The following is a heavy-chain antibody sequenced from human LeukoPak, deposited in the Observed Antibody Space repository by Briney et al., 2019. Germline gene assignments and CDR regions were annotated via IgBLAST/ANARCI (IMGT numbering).Heavy chain of an antibody. CDR1: GGTFSSYG. D-gene: IGHD6-13*01. V-gene: IGHV1-18*01. CDR3: ARRNDRYSSSWSFDY. Sequence: GASVKVSCKASGGTFSSYGISWVRQAPGQGLEWMGWISAYNGNTNYAQKLQGRVTMTTDTSTSTAYMELRSLRSDDTAVYYCARRNDRYSSSWSFDYWGQGTLVTVSS. CDR2: ISAYNGNT. J-gene: IGHJ4*02.